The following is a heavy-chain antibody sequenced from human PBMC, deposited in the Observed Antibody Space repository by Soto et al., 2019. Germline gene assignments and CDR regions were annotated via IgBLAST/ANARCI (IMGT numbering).Heavy chain of an antibody. CDR1: GFTFSAYG. CDR2: ISYDGTSK. Sequence: QVQLVESGGGVVQPGRSLRLSCAASGFTFSAYGMHWVRQAPGKGLEWVAFISYDGTSKYFPDSVKGRFTISRDNSKNTLYLQMNSLSTEDTAVYYCAKRDGDLRWFNPWGQGTLVTVSS. J-gene: IGHJ5*02. CDR3: AKRDGDLRWFNP. D-gene: IGHD4-17*01. V-gene: IGHV3-30*18.